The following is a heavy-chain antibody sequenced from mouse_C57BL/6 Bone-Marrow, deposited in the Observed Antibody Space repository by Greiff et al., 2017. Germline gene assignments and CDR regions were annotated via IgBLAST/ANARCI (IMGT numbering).Heavy chain of an antibody. D-gene: IGHD5-1*01. CDR2: ISDGGST. J-gene: IGHJ2*01. CDR3: ARQISTGY. Sequence: EVMLVESGGGLVKPGGSLKLSCAASGFTFSSYAMSWVRQTPEKRLEWVATISDGGSTYYPDTMERRFIISRDNTKKTLYLQMSSLRSEDTALYYCARQISTGYWGQGTTLTVSS. V-gene: IGHV5-9*01. CDR1: GFTFSSYA.